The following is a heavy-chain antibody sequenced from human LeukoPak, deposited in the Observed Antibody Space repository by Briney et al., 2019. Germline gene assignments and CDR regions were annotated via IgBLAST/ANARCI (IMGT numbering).Heavy chain of an antibody. CDR3: ARDMEYSGYEHFDY. Sequence: GASVKVSRKASGYTFTSYGIRWVRQAPGQGREWMGWISAYNGNTNYAQKLQGRVTMTTDTSTSTAYMELRSLRSDDTAVYYCARDMEYSGYEHFDYWGQGNLVTVSS. CDR2: ISAYNGNT. CDR1: GYTFTSYG. D-gene: IGHD5-12*01. J-gene: IGHJ4*02. V-gene: IGHV1-18*04.